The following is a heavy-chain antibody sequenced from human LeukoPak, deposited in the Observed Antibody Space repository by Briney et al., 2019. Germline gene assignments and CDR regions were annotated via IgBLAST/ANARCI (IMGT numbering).Heavy chain of an antibody. CDR1: GFTFSSYA. CDR3: AKNYYDSSGPFLV. D-gene: IGHD3-22*01. V-gene: IGHV3-23*01. CDR2: ISGSGGST. Sequence: GGSLRLSCAASGFTFSSYAMSWVRQAPGKGLEWVSAISGSGGSTYYADSVKGRFTISRENSKNTLYLQMNSLRAEDTAVYYCAKNYYDSSGPFLVWGQGTMVTVSS. J-gene: IGHJ3*01.